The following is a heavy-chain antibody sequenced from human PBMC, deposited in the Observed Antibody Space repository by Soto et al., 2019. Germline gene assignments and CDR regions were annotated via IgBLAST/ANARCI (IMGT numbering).Heavy chain of an antibody. CDR2: IYYSGST. V-gene: IGHV4-28*01. CDR3: ARKPPGGAFDI. D-gene: IGHD1-26*01. Sequence: SETLSLTCAGSGYSISSSNWWGWIRQPPGKGLEWIGYIYYSGSTYYNPSLKSRVTMSVDTSKNQFSLKLSSVTAVDTAVYYCARKPPGGAFDIWGQGTMVTVSS. CDR1: GYSISSSNW. J-gene: IGHJ3*02.